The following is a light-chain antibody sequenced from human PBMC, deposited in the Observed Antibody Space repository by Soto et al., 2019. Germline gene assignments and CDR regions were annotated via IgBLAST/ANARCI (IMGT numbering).Light chain of an antibody. CDR1: QSVSSGY. V-gene: IGKV3-20*01. J-gene: IGKJ5*01. CDR2: GAS. CDR3: QQNSTSRSWP. Sequence: IVLTQSLGTLSLSPGERATLSCRASQSVSSGYLAWYQQKPGQAPSLLIYGASSRATGIPDRFSGSGYGSEFTLTISSLQSEDFAVYYCQQNSTSRSWPFGQGTRVDIK.